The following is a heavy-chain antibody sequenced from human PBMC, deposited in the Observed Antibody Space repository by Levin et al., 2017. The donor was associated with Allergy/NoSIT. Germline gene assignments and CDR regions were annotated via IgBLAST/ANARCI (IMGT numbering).Heavy chain of an antibody. Sequence: PSETLSLTCAVYGGSFSGYYWSWIRQPPGKGLEWIGEINHSGSTNYNPSLKSRVTISVDTSKNQFSLKLSSVTAADTAVYYCARALQWLSINDYWGQGTLVTVSS. J-gene: IGHJ4*02. CDR2: INHSGST. CDR3: ARALQWLSINDY. CDR1: GGSFSGYY. V-gene: IGHV4-34*01. D-gene: IGHD3-22*01.